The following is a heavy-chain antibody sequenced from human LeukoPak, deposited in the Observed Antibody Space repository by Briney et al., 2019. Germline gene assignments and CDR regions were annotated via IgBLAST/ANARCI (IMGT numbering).Heavy chain of an antibody. CDR2: IQQDGTEK. J-gene: IGHJ4*02. Sequence: HPGGSLRLSCAASGFSFTTYWMGWVRQAPGKGLEWVANIQQDGTEKYYVDSVKGRFTISRDDAKNSLYLQMNSLRVEDTAVYYCAKLAKYFYGSETYYFFEHWGQGTPVTASS. CDR3: AKLAKYFYGSETYYFFEH. CDR1: GFSFTTYW. V-gene: IGHV3-7*01. D-gene: IGHD3-10*01.